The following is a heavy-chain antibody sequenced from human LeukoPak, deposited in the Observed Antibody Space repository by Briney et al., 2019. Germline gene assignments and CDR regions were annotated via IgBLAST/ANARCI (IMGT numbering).Heavy chain of an antibody. J-gene: IGHJ4*02. D-gene: IGHD4-17*01. Sequence: SETLSLTCTVSGGSISSSGYYWVWIRQLPGKGLEWIGSMYYSGSTYDNPSLKSRATISIDTSKNQFSLKLSSVTAADTAVYYCARATVTSYYFDYWGQGTLVTVSS. V-gene: IGHV4-39*07. CDR3: ARATVTSYYFDY. CDR1: GGSISSSGYY. CDR2: MYYSGST.